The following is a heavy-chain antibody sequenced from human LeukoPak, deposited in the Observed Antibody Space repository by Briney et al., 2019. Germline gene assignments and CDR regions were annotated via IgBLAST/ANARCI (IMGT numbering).Heavy chain of an antibody. CDR3: ARARNLYDILTGYDNWFDP. CDR1: GYTFTSYD. Sequence: ASVKVSCKASGYTFTSYDINWVRQATGQGLEWMGWMNPNSGNTGYAQKFQGRVTMTRNTSISTAYMELSSLRSEDTAVYYCARARNLYDILTGYDNWFDPWGQGTLVTVSS. D-gene: IGHD3-9*01. CDR2: MNPNSGNT. J-gene: IGHJ5*02. V-gene: IGHV1-8*02.